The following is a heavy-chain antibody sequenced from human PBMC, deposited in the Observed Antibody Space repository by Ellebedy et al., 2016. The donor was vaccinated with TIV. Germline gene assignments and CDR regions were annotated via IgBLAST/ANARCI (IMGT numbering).Heavy chain of an antibody. CDR1: GYSFTSYW. V-gene: IGHV5-10-1*01. Sequence: GGSLRLSCKGSGYSFTSYWIGWVRQLPGKGLEWMGRIDPSDTYTNYSPSFQGHVTISADKSISTAYLQWSSLKASDTAMYYCARLDCSGGRCINFDYWGQGTLVTVSS. CDR3: ARLDCSGGRCINFDY. CDR2: IDPSDTYT. D-gene: IGHD2-15*01. J-gene: IGHJ4*02.